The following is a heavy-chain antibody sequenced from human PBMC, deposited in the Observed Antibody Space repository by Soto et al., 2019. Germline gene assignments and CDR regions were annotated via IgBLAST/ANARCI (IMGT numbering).Heavy chain of an antibody. V-gene: IGHV2-26*01. CDR1: GFSLSNPRMG. J-gene: IGHJ5*02. CDR2: IFSNDEK. Sequence: QVTLRESGPVMLKPTEPLTLTCSVSGFSLSNPRMGVSWIRQPPGKALEWLAPIFSNDEKSYSPSLKTRLTISKDNSRGQVVLTMTNMVPVDTATYSCARGLRSCDRNNCRAWFDAWGQGSLVTVSS. CDR3: ARGLRSCDRNNCRAWFDA. D-gene: IGHD1-20*01.